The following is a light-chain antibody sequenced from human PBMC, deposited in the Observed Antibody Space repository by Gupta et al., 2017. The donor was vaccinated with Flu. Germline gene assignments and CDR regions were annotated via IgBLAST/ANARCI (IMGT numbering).Light chain of an antibody. CDR3: QQRSNWLT. V-gene: IGKV3-11*01. Sequence: AALSLSTGERATLCCRASQSVGSLVAWYQQKPGQAPRLLIYDASKRATGIPARFSGSGSGTDFTLTISSLKPEECAVYYCQQRSNWLTFGGGTKVEIK. CDR2: DAS. J-gene: IGKJ4*01. CDR1: QSVGSL.